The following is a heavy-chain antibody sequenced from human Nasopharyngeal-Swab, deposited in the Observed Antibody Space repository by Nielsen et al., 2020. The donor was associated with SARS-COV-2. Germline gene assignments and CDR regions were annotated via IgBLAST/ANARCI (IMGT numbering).Heavy chain of an antibody. CDR1: GYSFTSYW. D-gene: IGHD6-19*01. Sequence: GGCLRLSCKGSGYSFTSYWIGWERQMPGKGLEWMGISYPGDSDTRYSQPFQGQATISADKSISTAYLQWSSLKASDTAMYYCARQGAVAGYYYYYMDVWGKGTTVTVSS. CDR2: SYPGDSDT. J-gene: IGHJ6*03. CDR3: ARQGAVAGYYYYYMDV. V-gene: IGHV5-51*01.